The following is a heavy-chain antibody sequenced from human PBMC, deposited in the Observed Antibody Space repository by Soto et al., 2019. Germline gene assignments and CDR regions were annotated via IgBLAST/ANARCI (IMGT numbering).Heavy chain of an antibody. Sequence: EVQLVESGGGLVQPGGSLRLSCAASGFTFSNYWMHWVRQAPGKGLVWVSRINPTGSVTSYADSVKGRFSISRDNAEDTLSPQMNSLRGEDTAVYYCARVRNGEYSFDYWGQGTLVTVSS. V-gene: IGHV3-74*01. D-gene: IGHD3-10*01. J-gene: IGHJ4*02. CDR2: INPTGSVT. CDR3: ARVRNGEYSFDY. CDR1: GFTFSNYW.